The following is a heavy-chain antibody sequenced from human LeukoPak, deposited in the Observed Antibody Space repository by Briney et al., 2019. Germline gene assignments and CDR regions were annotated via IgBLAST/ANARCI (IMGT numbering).Heavy chain of an antibody. V-gene: IGHV1-24*01. J-gene: IGHJ4*02. Sequence: ASVKVCCKVSGYTLTELSMHWVRQAPGKGLEWMGGFDPEDGETIYAQKFQGRVTVTEDTSTDTAYMELSSLRSEDTAVYYCATGDYGSLTLPNWGQGTLVTVSS. CDR3: ATGDYGSLTLPN. D-gene: IGHD3-10*01. CDR2: FDPEDGET. CDR1: GYTLTELS.